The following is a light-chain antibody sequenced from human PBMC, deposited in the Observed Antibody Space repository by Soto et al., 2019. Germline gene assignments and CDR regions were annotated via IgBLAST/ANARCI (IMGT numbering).Light chain of an antibody. Sequence: QSALTQPASVSGSPGQSITISCTGTSSDVGGYNYVSWFQQHPGKAPKLMIYEVTNRPSGVSNRFSGSKSGNTASLAISGLQGEDEADCYWRPYSISSIVVFGGGTKLTVL. J-gene: IGLJ2*01. CDR3: RPYSISSIVV. CDR2: EVT. V-gene: IGLV2-14*01. CDR1: SSDVGGYNY.